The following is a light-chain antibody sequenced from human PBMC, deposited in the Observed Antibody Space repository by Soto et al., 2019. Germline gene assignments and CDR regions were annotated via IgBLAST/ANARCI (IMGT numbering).Light chain of an antibody. Sequence: EIVLTQSPATLSVSPGERATLSCRASQSVSSNLAWYQQKPGQAPRLLIYDASTRATGIPTRFSGSGSGTDFTLTISSLEPEDFAVYYCQQRSNWPAFGGGTKVEIK. J-gene: IGKJ4*01. CDR3: QQRSNWPA. V-gene: IGKV3-11*01. CDR1: QSVSSN. CDR2: DAS.